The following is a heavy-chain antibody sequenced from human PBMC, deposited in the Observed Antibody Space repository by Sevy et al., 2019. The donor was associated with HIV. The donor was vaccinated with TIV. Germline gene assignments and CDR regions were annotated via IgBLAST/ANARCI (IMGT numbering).Heavy chain of an antibody. CDR3: ARKGGAYDIGFDP. CDR2: ISSSGTTI. Sequence: GGSLRLSCAASGFTFSSYEMTWVRQAPGKGLEWVSSISSSGTTIYYGDSVEGRFTISRDNPKNSLYLQMNSLRAEDTAVYYCARKGGAYDIGFDPWGHGTLATVSS. J-gene: IGHJ5*02. V-gene: IGHV3-48*03. D-gene: IGHD3-22*01. CDR1: GFTFSSYE.